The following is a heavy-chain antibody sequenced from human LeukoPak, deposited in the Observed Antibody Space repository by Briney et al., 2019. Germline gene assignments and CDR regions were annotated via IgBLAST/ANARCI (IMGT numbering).Heavy chain of an antibody. D-gene: IGHD3-22*01. CDR2: IYSGGGT. J-gene: IGHJ4*02. CDR1: GITFGSYW. V-gene: IGHV3-66*01. Sequence: PGGSLRLSCAASGITFGSYWMAWVRQAPGKGLEWVSLIYSGGGTYYADSVEGRFTISRDNSKNTLYLQMNSLRAEDTAVYYCARNYYDSSAYYYFDYWGQGTLVTVSS. CDR3: ARNYYDSSAYYYFDY.